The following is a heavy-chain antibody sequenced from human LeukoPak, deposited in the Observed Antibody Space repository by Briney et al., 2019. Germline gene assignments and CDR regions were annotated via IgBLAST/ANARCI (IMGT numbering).Heavy chain of an antibody. CDR3: ARGPIVVVVAATPGMDV. Sequence: SVKVSCKASGYTFTSYAISWVRQAPGQGLEWMGRIIPILGIANYAQKFQGRVTITADKSTSTAYMELSSLRSEDTAVYYCARGPIVVVVAATPGMDVWGQGTPVTVSS. J-gene: IGHJ6*02. D-gene: IGHD2-15*01. V-gene: IGHV1-69*04. CDR1: GYTFTSYA. CDR2: IIPILGIA.